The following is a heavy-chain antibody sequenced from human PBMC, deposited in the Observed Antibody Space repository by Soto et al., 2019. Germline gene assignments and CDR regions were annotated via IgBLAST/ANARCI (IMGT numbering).Heavy chain of an antibody. CDR2: IWYDGSNK. J-gene: IGHJ4*02. V-gene: IGHV3-33*01. D-gene: IGHD3-10*01. Sequence: QVQLVESGGGVVQPGRSLRLSCAASGFTFSSYGMHWVRQAPGKGLEWVAVIWYDGSNKYYADSVKGRFTISRDNSKNALYLQMNSLRAEDTAVYYCARESPTMVWGVHYFDYWGQGTLVTVSS. CDR3: ARESPTMVWGVHYFDY. CDR1: GFTFSSYG.